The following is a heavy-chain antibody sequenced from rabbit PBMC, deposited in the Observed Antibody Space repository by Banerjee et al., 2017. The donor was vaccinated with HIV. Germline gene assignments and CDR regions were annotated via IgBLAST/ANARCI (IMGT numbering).Heavy chain of an antibody. CDR1: GFSFSNKYV. Sequence: QEQLEESGGDLVKPEGSLTLTCTASGFSFSNKYVMCWVRQAPGKGLEWIACIYAGSDTSTYYATWAKGRFTISKTSSTTVTLQMTSLTAADTATYFCARDLAGVIGWNFNLWGQGTLVTVS. J-gene: IGHJ4*01. V-gene: IGHV1S45*01. CDR3: ARDLAGVIGWNFNL. D-gene: IGHD4-1*01. CDR2: IYAGSDTST.